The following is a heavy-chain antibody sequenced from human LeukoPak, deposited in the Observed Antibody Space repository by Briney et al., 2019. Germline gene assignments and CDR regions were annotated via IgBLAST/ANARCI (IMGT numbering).Heavy chain of an antibody. CDR3: AAYSGYDLSWNYYYGMDV. V-gene: IGHV4-61*02. D-gene: IGHD5-12*01. CDR1: GGSISSGSYY. CDR2: IYTSGST. Sequence: PSETLSLTCTVSGGSISSGSYYWSWIRQPAGKGLEWIGRIYTSGSTNYNPSLKSRVTISVDTSKNQFSLKLSSVTAADTAVYYCAAYSGYDLSWNYYYGMDVWGQGTTVTVSS. J-gene: IGHJ6*02.